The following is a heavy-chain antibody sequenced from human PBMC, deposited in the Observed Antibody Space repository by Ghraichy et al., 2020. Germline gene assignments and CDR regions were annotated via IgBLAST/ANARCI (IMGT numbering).Heavy chain of an antibody. Sequence: SETLSLTCAVYGGSFSGYYWSWIRQPPGKGLEWIGEINHSGSTNYNPSLKSRVTISVDTSKNQFSLKLSSVTAADTAVYYCARGRKGGGDCYDFDYWGQGTLVTVSS. V-gene: IGHV4-34*01. J-gene: IGHJ4*02. CDR1: GGSFSGYY. D-gene: IGHD2-21*02. CDR2: INHSGST. CDR3: ARGRKGGGDCYDFDY.